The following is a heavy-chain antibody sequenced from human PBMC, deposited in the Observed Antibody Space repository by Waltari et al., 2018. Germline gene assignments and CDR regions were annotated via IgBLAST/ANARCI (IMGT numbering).Heavy chain of an antibody. CDR2: IVSSGST. Sequence: QVHLQESGPGLVKPSETLSLTCSVPGGSVSSHYWSWIRQPPGTGLEWIGYIVSSGSTNYNPSLKSRVTLSIDTSNNQFSLKLTSVTSADTAVYYCARGGSWFDPWGQGTLVTVSS. J-gene: IGHJ5*02. D-gene: IGHD3-16*01. V-gene: IGHV4-59*02. CDR1: GGSVSSHY. CDR3: ARGGSWFDP.